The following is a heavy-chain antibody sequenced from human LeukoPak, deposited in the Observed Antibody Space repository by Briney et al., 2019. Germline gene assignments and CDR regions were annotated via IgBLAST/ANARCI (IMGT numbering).Heavy chain of an antibody. J-gene: IGHJ4*02. CDR3: ARGRVEDFGVLTHFDY. V-gene: IGHV1-58*02. CDR2: IVVASGNT. D-gene: IGHD3-3*01. Sequence: SVKVSCKASGFTFTNSAMQWVRQARGQRLEWIGWIVVASGNTKYAQKFQERVTITRDMSTSTAYMELSSLSPEDTAVYYCARGRVEDFGVLTHFDYWGQGTLVTVSS. CDR1: GFTFTNSA.